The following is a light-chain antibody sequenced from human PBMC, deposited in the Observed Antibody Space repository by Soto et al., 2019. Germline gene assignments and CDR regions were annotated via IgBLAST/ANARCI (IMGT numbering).Light chain of an antibody. CDR3: QQSNTRPYT. CDR1: QSVSDN. CDR2: GAS. J-gene: IGKJ2*01. Sequence: EIVMTQSPATLSVSPGERATLSCRASQSVSDNLAWYQQKPGQAPRLLIYGASTRATGIPARFSGSGSGTEFTLTISSLQSEDFAVYYCQQSNTRPYTFGQGTKLDIK. V-gene: IGKV3-15*01.